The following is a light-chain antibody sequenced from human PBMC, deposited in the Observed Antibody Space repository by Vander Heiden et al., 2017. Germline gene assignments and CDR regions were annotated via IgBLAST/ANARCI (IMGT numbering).Light chain of an antibody. CDR3: PQYNTIPYI. CDR2: KAS. CDR1: ETISSW. J-gene: IGKJ2*01. Sequence: DMQMTQAPPTRSASVGDRFTITCRASETISSWLAWYQQKPGEAPKLLIYKASSLHSGVPSRFSGSGSGTEFTLTITYLQPEDSATYYCPQYNTIPYIFAQGTRLEIK. V-gene: IGKV1-5*03.